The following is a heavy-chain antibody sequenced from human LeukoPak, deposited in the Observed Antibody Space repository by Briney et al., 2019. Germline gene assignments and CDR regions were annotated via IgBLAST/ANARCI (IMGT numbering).Heavy chain of an antibody. CDR3: AKDSNYDSSGRFDY. CDR2: ISWNSGSI. V-gene: IGHV3-9*01. J-gene: IGHJ4*02. Sequence: GRSLRLSCAASGFTFDDYAMHWVRQAPGKGLEWVSGISWNSGSIGYADSVKGRFTISRDNAKNSLYLQMNSLRAEDTALYYCAKDSNYDSSGRFDYWGQGTLVTVSS. CDR1: GFTFDDYA. D-gene: IGHD3-22*01.